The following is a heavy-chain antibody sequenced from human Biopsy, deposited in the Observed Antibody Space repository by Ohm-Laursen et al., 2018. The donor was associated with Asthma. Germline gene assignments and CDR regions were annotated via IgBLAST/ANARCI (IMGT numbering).Heavy chain of an antibody. Sequence: TLSLTCTVSGGSIGIYYWGWIRQPPGKGREYIGYTHYSGTTNTDPSLTGRVTMSVDTSKNQFSLKVTSVTAADTAVYFCARVRGAFYESSVKNAFDVWGQGTTVTVSS. CDR3: ARVRGAFYESSVKNAFDV. D-gene: IGHD3-22*01. CDR2: THYSGTT. J-gene: IGHJ3*01. V-gene: IGHV4-59*01. CDR1: GGSIGIYY.